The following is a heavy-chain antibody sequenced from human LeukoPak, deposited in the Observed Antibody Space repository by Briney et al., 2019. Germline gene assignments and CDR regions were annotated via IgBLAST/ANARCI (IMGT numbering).Heavy chain of an antibody. V-gene: IGHV4-30-2*01. D-gene: IGHD3-9*01. Sequence: SQTLSLTCAVSGGSLSSGGYSWSWIRQPPGKGLEWIGEINHSGSTNYNPSLKSRVTISVDTSKNQFSLKLSSVTAADTAVYYCARGRGDLTAYYYFDYWGQGTLVTVSS. CDR1: GGSLSSGGYS. CDR3: ARGRGDLTAYYYFDY. CDR2: INHSGST. J-gene: IGHJ4*02.